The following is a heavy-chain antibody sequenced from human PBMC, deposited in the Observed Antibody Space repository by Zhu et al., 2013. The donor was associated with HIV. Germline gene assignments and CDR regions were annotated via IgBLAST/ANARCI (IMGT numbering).Heavy chain of an antibody. V-gene: IGHV1-18*01. D-gene: IGHD2-2*01. CDR2: ISGYTGNT. Sequence: QVQLVQSGGEMKRPGASVKVSCKASGYSFTSYGITWVRQAPGQGLEWVAWISGYTGNTASAQRFQGRVTMTRDTSITTSYMDLNRLIPDDTAVYSCARERIGCSGSSCYFDSWGQGTLVTVSS. J-gene: IGHJ5*01. CDR1: GYSFTSYG. CDR3: ARERIGCSGSSCYFDS.